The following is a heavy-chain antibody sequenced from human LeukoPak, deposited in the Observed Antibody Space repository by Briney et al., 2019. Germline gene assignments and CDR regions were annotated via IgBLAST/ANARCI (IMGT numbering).Heavy chain of an antibody. CDR2: IYYSGST. D-gene: IGHD6-6*01. V-gene: IGHV4-39*07. CDR1: GGSISSSSYY. Sequence: SETLSLTCTVSGGSISSSSYYSGWIRQPPGRGLEWIGSIYYSGSTYYNPSLKSRVTISVDTSKNQFSLKLSSVTAADTAVYYCARVAALGGDYYYYYYMDVWGKGTTVTVSS. CDR3: ARVAALGGDYYYYYYMDV. J-gene: IGHJ6*03.